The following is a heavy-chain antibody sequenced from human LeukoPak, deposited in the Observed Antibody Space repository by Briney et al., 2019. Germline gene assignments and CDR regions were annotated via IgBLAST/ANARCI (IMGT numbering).Heavy chain of an antibody. J-gene: IGHJ4*02. V-gene: IGHV3-23*01. CDR3: AKAIFGVVIPFDY. CDR1: GFSFNAYA. CDR2: ISGSGGGT. Sequence: GGSLRLSCAASGFSFNAYAMNWVRQAPGKGLEWVSAISGSGGGTYYADSVKGRFTISRDNSKNTLYLQMNSLRAEDTAVYYCAKAIFGVVIPFDYWGQGTLVTVSS. D-gene: IGHD3-3*01.